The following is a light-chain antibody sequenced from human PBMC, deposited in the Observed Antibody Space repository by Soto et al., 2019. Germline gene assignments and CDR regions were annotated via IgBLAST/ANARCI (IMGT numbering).Light chain of an antibody. V-gene: IGKV1-5*01. CDR3: QHDNSYSEA. J-gene: IGKJ1*01. Sequence: DIQMTQSPSTLPASVGYRVTSTCRTSQSISKWLAWYRQKPGTAPKVMIYHASNLQSGVPSRFSGSGSGTVFTLTISSLQPDDVATYYCQHDNSYSEAFGQGTKV. CDR2: HAS. CDR1: QSISKW.